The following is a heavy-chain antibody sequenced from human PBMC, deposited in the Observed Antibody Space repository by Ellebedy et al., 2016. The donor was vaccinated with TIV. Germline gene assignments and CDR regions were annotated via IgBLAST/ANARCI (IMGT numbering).Heavy chain of an antibody. V-gene: IGHV1-46*01. J-gene: IGHJ6*02. CDR3: AREGDTYPPNDSGGYDPYYYYYYGMDV. Sequence: ASVKVSXKASEYTFSNYYMHWVRQAPGQGLEWMGIINPSGVSTNYPQNFQGRVTMTRDTSTSTVYMELSSLRSEDTAVYYCAREGDTYPPNDSGGYDPYYYYYYGMDVWGPGTTVTVSS. CDR1: EYTFSNYY. D-gene: IGHD3-22*01. CDR2: INPSGVST.